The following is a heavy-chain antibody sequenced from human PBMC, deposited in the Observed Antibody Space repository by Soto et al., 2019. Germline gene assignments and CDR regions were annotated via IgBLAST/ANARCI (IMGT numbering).Heavy chain of an antibody. CDR2: ISYDGSNK. D-gene: IGHD1-1*01. CDR3: ARGFSYNWNDLDPNWFDP. CDR1: GFTFSSYA. V-gene: IGHV3-30-3*01. Sequence: PGGSLRLSCAASGFTFSSYAMHWVRQAPGKGLEWVAVISYDGSNKYYADSVKGRFTISRDNSKNTLYLQMNSLRAEDAAVYYCARGFSYNWNDLDPNWFDPWGQGTLVTVSS. J-gene: IGHJ5*02.